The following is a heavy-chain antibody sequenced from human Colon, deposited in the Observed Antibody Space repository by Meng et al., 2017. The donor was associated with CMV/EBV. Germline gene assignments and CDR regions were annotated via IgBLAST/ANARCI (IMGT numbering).Heavy chain of an antibody. Sequence: VQVVGGGGGGGRPGWSLGLSCVTSGFSFSHYSMQWGRQSPGKGLEGVAHIRCDGSQQFYVQSVKGRFTVSRHDPKNTLYLQMNDLRPEDTGVYYCATDHLWGMPNWGRGTLVTVSS. J-gene: IGHJ4*02. CDR3: ATDHLWGMPN. CDR2: IRCDGSQQ. CDR1: GFSFSHYS. V-gene: IGHV3-30*02. D-gene: IGHD3-3*02.